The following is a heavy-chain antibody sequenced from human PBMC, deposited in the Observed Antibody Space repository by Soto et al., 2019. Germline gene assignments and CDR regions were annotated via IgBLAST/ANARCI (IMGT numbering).Heavy chain of an antibody. D-gene: IGHD3-22*01. CDR2: ISNSGSTI. CDR3: ARQKAWTGEWLSLYAPGMDV. J-gene: IGHJ6*02. V-gene: IGHV3-11*01. CDR1: GFTFSDYY. Sequence: QVQLVESGGGLVKPGGSLRLSCAASGFTFSDYYMSWIRQAPGKGLEWVSYISNSGSTIYFADSVKGRFTISRDNAKNSLYLQMYSLRAEDTAVYYCARQKAWTGEWLSLYAPGMDVWGQGTTVTVSS.